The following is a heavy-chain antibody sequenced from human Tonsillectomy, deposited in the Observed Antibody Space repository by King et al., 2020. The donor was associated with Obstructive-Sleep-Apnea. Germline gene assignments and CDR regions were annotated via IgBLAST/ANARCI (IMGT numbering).Heavy chain of an antibody. V-gene: IGHV4-34*01. D-gene: IGHD2-2*01. CDR3: ARRSGVAAVNWFDP. CDR2: INHSAST. Sequence: VQLQQWGAGLLKPSETLSLTCAVVGGSFSDYYWSWIRQPPGKGLVWIGEINHSASTNYNPSLKSRVTISVDTSKNQFSLRLNSVTAADTAIYYCARRSGVAAVNWFDPWGQGTLVTVSS. J-gene: IGHJ5*02. CDR1: GGSFSDYY.